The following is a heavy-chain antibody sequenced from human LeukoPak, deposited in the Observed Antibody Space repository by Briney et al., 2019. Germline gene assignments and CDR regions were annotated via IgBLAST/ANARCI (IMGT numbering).Heavy chain of an antibody. CDR3: AAHKTMVRGVMTFDY. Sequence: GGSLRLSCAASGFTFSSYGMSWVRQAPGKGLEWVSAISGSGGSTYYADSVKGRFTISRDNSKNTLYLQMNSLRAEDTAVYYCAAHKTMVRGVMTFDYWGQGTLVTVSS. CDR2: ISGSGGST. J-gene: IGHJ4*02. CDR1: GFTFSSYG. V-gene: IGHV3-23*01. D-gene: IGHD3-10*01.